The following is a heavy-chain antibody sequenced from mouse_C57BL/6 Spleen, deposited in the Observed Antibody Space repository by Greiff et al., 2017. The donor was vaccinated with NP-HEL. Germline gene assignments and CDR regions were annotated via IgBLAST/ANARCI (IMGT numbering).Heavy chain of an antibody. J-gene: IGHJ4*01. CDR2: IDPSDSYT. CDR1: GYTFTSYW. Sequence: VQLQQPGAELVMPGASVKLSCKASGYTFTSYWMPWVKQRPGQGLEWIGEIDPSDSYTNYNQKFKGKSTLTVDKSSSTAYMQLSSLTSEDSAVYYCARNYDYGVRRWYAMDDRGQGTSVTVSS. D-gene: IGHD2-4*01. CDR3: ARNYDYGVRRWYAMDD. V-gene: IGHV1-69*01.